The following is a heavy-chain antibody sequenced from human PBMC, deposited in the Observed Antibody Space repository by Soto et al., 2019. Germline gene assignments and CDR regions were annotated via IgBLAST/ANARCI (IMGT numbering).Heavy chain of an antibody. CDR2: IIPIFGTA. V-gene: IGHV1-69*13. D-gene: IGHD2-15*01. CDR3: ARGIVVVGEGYYYYYGMDV. CDR1: GGTFSSYA. J-gene: IGHJ6*02. Sequence: ASVKVSCKASGGTFSSYAISLVRQAPGQGLEWMGGIIPIFGTANYAQKFQGRVTITADESTSTAYMELSSLRSEDTAVYYCARGIVVVGEGYYYYYGMDVWGQGTTVTVSS.